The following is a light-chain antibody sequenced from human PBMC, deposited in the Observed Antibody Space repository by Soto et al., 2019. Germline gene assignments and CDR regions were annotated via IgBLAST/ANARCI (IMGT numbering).Light chain of an antibody. Sequence: EILMTQTPLSLSVTPGQPASISCKSSQSLLHSDGKTYLYWYLQKAGQTPQLLIYEVSRRFSGVPDSFSGSGSATDFTLKISRVEADDVGVYYCMQPLQSWTFGQGTKVDIK. CDR1: QSLLHSDGKTY. V-gene: IGKV2-29*03. J-gene: IGKJ1*01. CDR2: EVS. CDR3: MQPLQSWT.